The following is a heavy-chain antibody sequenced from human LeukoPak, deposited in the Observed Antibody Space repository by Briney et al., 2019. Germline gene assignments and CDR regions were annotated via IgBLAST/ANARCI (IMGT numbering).Heavy chain of an antibody. D-gene: IGHD5-18*01. CDR3: APPTAMVKGDAFDI. CDR2: IYYSGST. Sequence: PSETLSLTCTVSGGSISSGGYYWSWIRQHPGKGLEWIGYIYYSGSTYYNPSLKSRVTISVDTSKNQFSLKLSSVTAADTAVYYCAPPTAMVKGDAFDIWGQGTMVTVSS. CDR1: GGSISSGGYY. V-gene: IGHV4-31*03. J-gene: IGHJ3*02.